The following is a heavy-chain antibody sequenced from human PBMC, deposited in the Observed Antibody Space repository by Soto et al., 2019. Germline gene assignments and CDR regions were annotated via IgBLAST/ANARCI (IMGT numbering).Heavy chain of an antibody. J-gene: IGHJ4*02. Sequence: ASVKVSCKASGGTFSSYTISWVRQAPGQGLEWMGRIIPILGIANYAQKFQGRVTITADKSTSTAFMELSSLRSEDMAVYYCAVVPGLADSGYDWSHWGQGTLVTVSS. V-gene: IGHV1-69*02. CDR1: GGTFSSYT. D-gene: IGHD5-12*01. CDR3: AVVPGLADSGYDWSH. CDR2: IIPILGIA.